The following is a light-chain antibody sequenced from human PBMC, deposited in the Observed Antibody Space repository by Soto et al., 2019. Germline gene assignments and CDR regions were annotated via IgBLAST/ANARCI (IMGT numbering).Light chain of an antibody. CDR1: SSDVGGYNY. V-gene: IGLV2-14*01. CDR3: SSYTSSSCVV. CDR2: DVS. Sequence: QSALTQPASVSGSPGQSITLSCTGTSSDVGGYNYVSWYQQHPGKAPKLMIYDVSNRPSGVSNRFSGSKSGNTASLTISGLQAEDEADYYCSSYTSSSCVVFGGGTKLTVL. J-gene: IGLJ2*01.